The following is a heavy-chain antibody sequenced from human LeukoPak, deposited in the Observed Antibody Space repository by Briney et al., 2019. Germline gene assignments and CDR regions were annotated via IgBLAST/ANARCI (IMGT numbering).Heavy chain of an antibody. CDR2: ISSSSSTI. CDR1: GFTFSSYS. V-gene: IGHV3-48*01. D-gene: IGHD6-13*01. Sequence: GGSLRLSCAASGFTFSSYSMNWVRQAPGKGLEWVSYISSSSSTIYYADSVKGRFTISRDNAKNSLYLQMNSLRAEDTAVYYCARDRIEQQRTLGRSTSYYNYYYMDVWGKGTTVTVSS. CDR3: ARDRIEQQRTLGRSTSYYNYYYMDV. J-gene: IGHJ6*03.